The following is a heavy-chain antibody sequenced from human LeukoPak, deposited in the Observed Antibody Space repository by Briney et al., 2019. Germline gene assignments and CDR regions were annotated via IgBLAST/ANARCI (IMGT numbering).Heavy chain of an antibody. Sequence: GGSLRLSCAASGFTFSDYYMSWIRQAPGKGLEWVSYISSGSTIYYADSVKGRFTISRDNAKNSLYLQMNSLRAEDTAVYYCARQFPYCGGDCYSGFLDYWGQGTLVTVSS. CDR1: GFTFSDYY. CDR2: ISSGSTI. V-gene: IGHV3-11*01. J-gene: IGHJ4*02. D-gene: IGHD2-21*02. CDR3: ARQFPYCGGDCYSGFLDY.